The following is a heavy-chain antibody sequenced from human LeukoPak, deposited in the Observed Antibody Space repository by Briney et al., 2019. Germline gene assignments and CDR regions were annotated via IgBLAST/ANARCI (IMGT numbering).Heavy chain of an antibody. CDR1: GFTFNNYA. CDR2: VSGRGDGT. V-gene: IGHV3-23*01. D-gene: IGHD2-15*01. CDR3: AKAPPAATNYYYGMDV. Sequence: GGSLRLSCAASGFTFNNYAMTWVRQAPGKGLEWVSAVSGRGDGTYYANSVKGRFTIPRGNSKNTLYLEMNSLRAEDTAVYHCAKAPPAATNYYYGMDVWGQGTTVTVSS. J-gene: IGHJ6*02.